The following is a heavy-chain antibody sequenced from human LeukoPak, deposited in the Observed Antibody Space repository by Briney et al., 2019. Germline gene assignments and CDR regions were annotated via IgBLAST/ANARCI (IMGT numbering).Heavy chain of an antibody. J-gene: IGHJ3*02. CDR3: AKGLHSSSWNDAFDI. D-gene: IGHD6-13*01. CDR1: GFSFSYYG. V-gene: IGHV3-30*02. Sequence: GGSLRLSCGASGFSFSYYGMHWVRQAPGKGLDWVAFIRYDGTNEYYADSVKGRSTISRDNSEKMLYLQMNSLRAEDTALYYCAKGLHSSSWNDAFDIWGQGTMVTVSS. CDR2: IRYDGTNE.